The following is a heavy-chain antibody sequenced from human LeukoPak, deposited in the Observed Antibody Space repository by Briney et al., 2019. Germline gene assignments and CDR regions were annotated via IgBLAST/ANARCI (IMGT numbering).Heavy chain of an antibody. D-gene: IGHD3-22*01. CDR2: INTSVST. Sequence: SETLSLTCTVSGGSISDYYWTWVRQPAGKGLEWIGRINTSVSTNYNPSLNSRVTMSVDTSKNQFSLKLTSVTAADTGVYYCARLLLTSSYYDRLWTFDYWGQGSLVTVSS. V-gene: IGHV4-4*07. CDR1: GGSISDYY. J-gene: IGHJ4*02. CDR3: ARLLLTSSYYDRLWTFDY.